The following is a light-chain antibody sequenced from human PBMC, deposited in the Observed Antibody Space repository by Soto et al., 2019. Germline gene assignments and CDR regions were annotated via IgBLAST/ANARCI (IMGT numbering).Light chain of an antibody. Sequence: DIQMTQSPSSLSASVGDRVTITCRASQGIRNALGWYQQKPGKAPKHLFYAASSLQSGVPSRFSGSGSGTEFTLTISSLQHEDSATYYCLQHNSYPLTFGPGTKVDIK. CDR3: LQHNSYPLT. CDR2: AAS. J-gene: IGKJ3*01. V-gene: IGKV1-17*01. CDR1: QGIRNA.